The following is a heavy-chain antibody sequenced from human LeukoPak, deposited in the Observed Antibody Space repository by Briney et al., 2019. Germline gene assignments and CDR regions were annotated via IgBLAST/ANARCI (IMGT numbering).Heavy chain of an antibody. CDR3: AREDFSNSLKNVGDC. J-gene: IGHJ4*02. CDR1: GYTFTSYY. Sequence: ASVKVSCKASGYTFTSYYMHWVRQAPGQGLEWMGIINPSGGSTSYAQKFQGRITVTRDTSISTVYIELNSLTPDDTAVYYCAREDFSNSLKNVGDCWGQGTLVTVSS. D-gene: IGHD4-11*01. V-gene: IGHV1-46*01. CDR2: INPSGGST.